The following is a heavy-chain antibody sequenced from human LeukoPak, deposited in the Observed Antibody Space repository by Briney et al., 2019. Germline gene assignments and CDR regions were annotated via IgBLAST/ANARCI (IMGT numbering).Heavy chain of an antibody. CDR1: GLTFSDFG. D-gene: IGHD3-9*01. V-gene: IGHV3-30*02. J-gene: IGHJ3*02. Sequence: GGSLTLSCAASGLTFSDFGMHWVRQAPGKGLEWVTFIRYDATTTYYADSVKGRFTVSRDNSKNTVYLQMSSLKAEDTAIYYCAKEIFCTQTTCQGNDAFHIWGQGTVVTVSS. CDR2: IRYDATTT. CDR3: AKEIFCTQTTCQGNDAFHI.